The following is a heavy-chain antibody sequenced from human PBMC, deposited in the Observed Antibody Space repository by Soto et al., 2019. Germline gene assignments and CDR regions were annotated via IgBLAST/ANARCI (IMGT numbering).Heavy chain of an antibody. CDR1: GGSISSSSCH. Sequence: SETLSLTCTVSGGSISSSSCHWGWIRQPPGKGLEWIASIKYSGTTFYNPSLKSRVTLSVDTSKNQFSLKLSSVTAADTAVYYCARALGGSTYCYYWLDPWGQGTLVTVSS. CDR2: IKYSGTT. V-gene: IGHV4-39*07. J-gene: IGHJ5*02. CDR3: ARALGGSTYCYYWLDP. D-gene: IGHD2-15*01.